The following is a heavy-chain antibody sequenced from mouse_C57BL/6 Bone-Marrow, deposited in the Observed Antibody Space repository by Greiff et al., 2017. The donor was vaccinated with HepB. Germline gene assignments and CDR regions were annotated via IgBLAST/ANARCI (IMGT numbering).Heavy chain of an antibody. CDR3: ARGGYYGNYHAWFAY. CDR2: INPNNGGT. CDR1: GYTFTDYY. D-gene: IGHD2-1*01. J-gene: IGHJ3*01. Sequence: VQLQQSGPELVKPGASVKISCKASGYTFTDYYMNWVKQSHGKSLEWIGDINPNNGGTSYNQKFKGKATLTVDKSSSTAYMELRSLTSEDSAVYYCARGGYYGNYHAWFAYWGQGTLVTVSA. V-gene: IGHV1-26*01.